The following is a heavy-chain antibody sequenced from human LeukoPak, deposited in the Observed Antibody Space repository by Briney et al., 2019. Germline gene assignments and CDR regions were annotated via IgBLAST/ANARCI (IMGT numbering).Heavy chain of an antibody. Sequence: GGSLRLSCAASGFTFSSYYMSWVRQAPGKGLEWVANIKLDGSEKYYVDSVKGRFTISRDNAKNSLYLQMNSLRAEDTAVYYCGSRRFDYWGQGTLVTVSS. J-gene: IGHJ4*02. CDR1: GFTFSSYY. CDR3: GSRRFDY. CDR2: IKLDGSEK. V-gene: IGHV3-7*01.